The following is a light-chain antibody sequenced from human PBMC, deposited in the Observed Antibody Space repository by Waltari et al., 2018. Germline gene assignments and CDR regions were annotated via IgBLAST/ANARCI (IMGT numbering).Light chain of an antibody. CDR2: QDF. CDR3: QAWDGPTGV. Sequence: SYELTPPPSVSLSPGQTANVTCSGYKLVDQSTYWYQQKPGQSTVVVIYQDFKRPSGTPERFSASNYGNTATLTISGTQAMDEADYFCQAWDGPTGVFGGGTKLSVL. J-gene: IGLJ2*01. CDR1: KLVDQS. V-gene: IGLV3-1*01.